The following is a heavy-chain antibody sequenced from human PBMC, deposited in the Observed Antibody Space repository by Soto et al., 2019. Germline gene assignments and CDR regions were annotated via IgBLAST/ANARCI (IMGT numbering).Heavy chain of an antibody. V-gene: IGHV2-5*01. Sequence: SGPTLVNPPQTLTLTCTFSGFSLSTSGVGVGWIRQPPGKALEWLALIYWNDDKRYSPSLKSRLTITKDTSKNQVVLTMTNMDPVDTATYYCAHRPHTVTTGEGFYYGMDVWGQGTTVTVSS. J-gene: IGHJ6*02. D-gene: IGHD4-17*01. CDR2: IYWNDDK. CDR1: GFSLSTSGVG. CDR3: AHRPHTVTTGEGFYYGMDV.